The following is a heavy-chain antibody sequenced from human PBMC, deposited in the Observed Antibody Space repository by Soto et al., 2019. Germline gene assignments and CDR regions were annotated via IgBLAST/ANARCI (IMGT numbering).Heavy chain of an antibody. CDR3: ARHGYSYGGGYFDY. J-gene: IGHJ4*02. Sequence: EVQLVESGGGLVQPGGSLRLSCAASGFTVSSNYTSWVRQAPGKGLEWVSVIYSGGSAYYADSVKGRFTISRDNSKNTLYLQMNSLRAEDTAVYYCARHGYSYGGGYFDYWGQGILVTVSS. V-gene: IGHV3-66*04. CDR2: IYSGGSA. D-gene: IGHD5-18*01. CDR1: GFTVSSNY.